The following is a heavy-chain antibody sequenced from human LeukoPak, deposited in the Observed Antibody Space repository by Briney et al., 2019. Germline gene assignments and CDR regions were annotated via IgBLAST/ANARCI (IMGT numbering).Heavy chain of an antibody. V-gene: IGHV3-23*01. CDR2: ISGTGDNT. Sequence: PGGSLKLSCAASGFTFSTYDMTWVRQAPGKGLEWVSGISGTGDNTYYADSVKGRFTISRDNSKNTLYLQMNSLRAEDTAVYYCARDAGGIFGVVYYFDYWGQGTLVTVSS. CDR3: ARDAGGIFGVVYYFDY. D-gene: IGHD3-3*01. CDR1: GFTFSTYD. J-gene: IGHJ4*02.